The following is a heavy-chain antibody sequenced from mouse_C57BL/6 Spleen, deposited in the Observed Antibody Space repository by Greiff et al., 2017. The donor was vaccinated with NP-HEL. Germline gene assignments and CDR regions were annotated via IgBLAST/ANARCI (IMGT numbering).Heavy chain of an antibody. Sequence: QVQLQQPGAELVKPGASVKMSCKASGYTFTSYWITWVKQRPGQGLEWIGDIYPGSGSTNYNEKFKSKATLTVDTSSSTAYMQLSSLTSEDSAVDYCARSGGFIKGTWFAYWGQGTLVTVSA. J-gene: IGHJ3*01. D-gene: IGHD1-1*01. CDR2: IYPGSGST. CDR1: GYTFTSYW. CDR3: ARSGGFIKGTWFAY. V-gene: IGHV1-55*01.